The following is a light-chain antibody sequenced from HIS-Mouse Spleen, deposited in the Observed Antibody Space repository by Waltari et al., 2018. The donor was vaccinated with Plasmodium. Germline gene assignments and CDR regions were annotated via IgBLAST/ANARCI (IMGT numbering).Light chain of an antibody. J-gene: IGKJ3*01. CDR3: QQYNNWSFT. Sequence: DIQMTQSPSSLSASVGDRVTITCQASQDISNYLNWYQQKPGKAPKLLIYGASTRATGIPARFSGSGSGTEFTLTISSMQSEDFAVYYCQQYNNWSFTFGPGTKVDIK. V-gene: IGKV1-33*01. CDR2: GAS. CDR1: QDISNY.